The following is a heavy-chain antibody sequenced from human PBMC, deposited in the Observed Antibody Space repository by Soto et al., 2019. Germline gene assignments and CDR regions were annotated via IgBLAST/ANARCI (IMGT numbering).Heavy chain of an antibody. J-gene: IGHJ6*02. CDR1: GYSFTSYW. D-gene: IGHD3-10*01. CDR2: IYPGDSDT. CDR3: RLAMVPDYYGSGSYYRGPYYYGMDV. Sequence: RGESLKISFKGSGYSFTSYWIGWVRQMPGKGLEWMGIIYPGDSDTRYSPSFQGQVTISADKSISTAYLQWSSLKASDTAMYYCRLAMVPDYYGSGSYYRGPYYYGMDVWGQGTTVTVSS. V-gene: IGHV5-51*01.